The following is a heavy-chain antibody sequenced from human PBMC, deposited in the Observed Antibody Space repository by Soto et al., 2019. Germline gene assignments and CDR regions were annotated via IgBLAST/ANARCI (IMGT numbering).Heavy chain of an antibody. D-gene: IGHD3-22*01. J-gene: IGHJ4*02. CDR3: ARAPFTIYDTSGYYDY. Sequence: PGGSLRLSCAASGFTFSSYEMNWVRQAPGKGLEWVSYISSGGTTIYYADSVKGRFTISRDNAKNSLDLQMNSLRADDTAIYYCARAPFTIYDTSGYYDYWGQGTLVTVSS. V-gene: IGHV3-48*03. CDR2: ISSGGTTI. CDR1: GFTFSSYE.